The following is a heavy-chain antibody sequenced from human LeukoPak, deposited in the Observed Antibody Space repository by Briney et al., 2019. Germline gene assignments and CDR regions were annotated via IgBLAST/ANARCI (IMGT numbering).Heavy chain of an antibody. V-gene: IGHV1-8*03. Sequence: GASVKVSCKASGYTFTSYDINWVRQATGQGLEWMGWMNPNSGNTGYAQKFQGRVTITRDTSISTAYMELSSLRSEDTAVYYCARVPPLGYCSGGSCYRFDYWGQGTLVTVSS. J-gene: IGHJ4*02. CDR2: MNPNSGNT. CDR1: GYTFTSYD. CDR3: ARVPPLGYCSGGSCYRFDY. D-gene: IGHD2-15*01.